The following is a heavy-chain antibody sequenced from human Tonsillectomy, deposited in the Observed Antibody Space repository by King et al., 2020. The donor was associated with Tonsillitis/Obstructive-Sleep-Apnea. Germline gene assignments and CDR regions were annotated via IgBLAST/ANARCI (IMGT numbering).Heavy chain of an antibody. D-gene: IGHD5-12*01. Sequence: VQLVQSGSELKKPGASVKVSCQASGYTFTSSAMNWVRQAPGQGLEWMGWSNTNNGNSTYARGFTGRFVFSLDNSVSTAYLQISSLKAEDTAVFYCAREGDSGYDNDYWGQGTLVTVSS. CDR1: GYTFTSSA. CDR2: SNTNNGNS. V-gene: IGHV7-4-1*02. J-gene: IGHJ4*02. CDR3: AREGDSGYDNDY.